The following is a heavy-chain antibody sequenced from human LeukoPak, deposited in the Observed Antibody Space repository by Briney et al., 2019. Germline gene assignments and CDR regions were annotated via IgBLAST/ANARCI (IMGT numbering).Heavy chain of an antibody. CDR1: GGSISISC. CDR2: IYYSGST. D-gene: IGHD6-13*01. CDR3: ARVLSSSWYADLYYFDY. V-gene: IGHV4-59*12. J-gene: IGHJ4*02. Sequence: SETLSLTCTVSGGSISISCCTWIQQPPGKGLEWIGSIYYSGSTYYNPSLKSRVTISVDTSKNQFSLKLSSVTAADTAVYYCARVLSSSWYADLYYFDYWGQGTLVTVSS.